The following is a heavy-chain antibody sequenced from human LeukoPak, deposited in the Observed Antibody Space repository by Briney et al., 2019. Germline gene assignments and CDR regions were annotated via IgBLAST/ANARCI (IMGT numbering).Heavy chain of an antibody. D-gene: IGHD3-10*01. V-gene: IGHV6-1*01. CDR2: TYYRSKWYY. J-gene: IGHJ4*02. CDR1: GGIVPSNSAA. CDR3: ASEGSSAFDY. Sequence: SQTLSPTCPLSGGIVPSNSAAEHGIRQSPSGGLEWLGRTYYRSKWYYDYAVSVTSRITINPDTSKNKFSLNLNSVTREDPVVLLSASEGSSAFDYWGQGTLVTVSS.